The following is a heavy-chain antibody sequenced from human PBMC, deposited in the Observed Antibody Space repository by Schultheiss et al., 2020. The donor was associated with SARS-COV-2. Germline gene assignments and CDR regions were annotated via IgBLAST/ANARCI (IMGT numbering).Heavy chain of an antibody. J-gene: IGHJ6*01. CDR3: ARHFGVRSTNRYYYYGMDV. CDR2: IDPSDSYT. V-gene: IGHV5-10-1*01. CDR1: GYSFTSYW. D-gene: IGHD2-2*01. Sequence: GESLKISCKGSGYSFTSYWISWVRQMPGKGLEWMGRIDPSDSYTNYSPSFQGHVTISADKSISTAYLQWSSLKASDTAMYYCARHFGVRSTNRYYYYGMDVWGQGTTVTVSS.